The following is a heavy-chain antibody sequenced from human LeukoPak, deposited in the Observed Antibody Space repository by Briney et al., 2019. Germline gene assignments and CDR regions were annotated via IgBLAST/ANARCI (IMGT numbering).Heavy chain of an antibody. CDR1: GGSISSGDYS. Sequence: PSETLSLTCTVSGGSISSGDYSWSWIRQPPGKGLEWIGYIYYSGSTYYNPSLKSRVTISIDTSKNQFSLNLRSVTPADTAVYYCAKVVRAWYVIDSWGQGTLVTVSS. V-gene: IGHV4-30-4*02. CDR2: IYYSGST. J-gene: IGHJ4*02. CDR3: AKVVRAWYVIDS. D-gene: IGHD6-19*01.